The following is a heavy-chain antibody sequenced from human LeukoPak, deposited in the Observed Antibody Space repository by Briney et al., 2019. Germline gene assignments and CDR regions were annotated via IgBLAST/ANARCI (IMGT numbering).Heavy chain of an antibody. V-gene: IGHV4-34*01. CDR2: INHSGNN. CDR1: GGSFSDYY. J-gene: IGHJ4*01. CDR3: ARGDRPCSGDGWYLGVFDY. Sequence: PSETLSLTCAVYGGSFSDYYWTWLRQPPGKGLEFMGDINHSGNNKYNPSLKSRVTTSVDTSKNHYLLILNSVTAADAAVYFCARGDRPCSGDGWYLGVFDYWSQKILVTVSS. D-gene: IGHD2-15*01.